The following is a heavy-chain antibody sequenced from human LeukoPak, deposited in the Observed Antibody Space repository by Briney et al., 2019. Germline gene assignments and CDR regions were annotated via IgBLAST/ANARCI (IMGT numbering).Heavy chain of an antibody. Sequence: PPETLSLTCTVAGGSISSSYWSWIRQPPGKGLEWIGYIYYSGNTNYNPSLKSRVTISVDTSKNQFSLKLSSVTAADTAMYYCARGYFDSSGYSNPFDIWGQGTMVTVSS. CDR3: ARGYFDSSGYSNPFDI. D-gene: IGHD3-22*01. CDR2: IYYSGNT. J-gene: IGHJ3*02. V-gene: IGHV4-59*01. CDR1: GGSISSSY.